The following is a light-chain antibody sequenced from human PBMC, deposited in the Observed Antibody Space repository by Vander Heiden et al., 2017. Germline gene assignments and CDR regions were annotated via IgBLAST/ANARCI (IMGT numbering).Light chain of an antibody. V-gene: IGKV3-15*01. J-gene: IGKJ2*02. CDR3: QQYNNWLWT. Sequence: EIVMTQSPATLSVSPGERATLSCRASQSVSINLVWYQQKPGQAPRVLIYGASTRASGIPARFSGSGSGTEFTLTISSLQSEDFAAYYCQQYNNWLWTFGQGTKLEIK. CDR2: GAS. CDR1: QSVSIN.